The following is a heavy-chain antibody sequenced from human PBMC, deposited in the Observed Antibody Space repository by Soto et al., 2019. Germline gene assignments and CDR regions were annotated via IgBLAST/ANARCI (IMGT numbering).Heavy chain of an antibody. D-gene: IGHD3-10*01. CDR2: IRATDEST. V-gene: IGHV3-23*01. CDR1: GFTFNIFG. CDR3: AKPFGPLGFDH. Sequence: PGGSLRLSCAASGFTFNIFGMTWVRQSPGRGLEWVSTIRATDESTYYADSVKGRFTISRDTSRNILYLQMNSLRPEDTGVYFCAKPFGPLGFDHWGQGTLVTVSS. J-gene: IGHJ4*02.